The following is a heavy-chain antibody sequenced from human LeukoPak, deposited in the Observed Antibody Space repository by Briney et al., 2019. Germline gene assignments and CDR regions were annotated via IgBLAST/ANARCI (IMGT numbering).Heavy chain of an antibody. J-gene: IGHJ5*02. CDR2: INHSGST. CDR1: GASFSRYY. D-gene: IGHD4-17*01. CDR3: ARVLRRLRFGWFDP. V-gene: IGHV4-34*01. Sequence: AETLSLTCAVYGASFSRYYWSWIRQPPGKGLEWIGEINHSGSTNYNTSLKSRVTISVDTSKKQFSLKLSSVNAADTAVYYCARVLRRLRFGWFDPWRKGTLVTVSS.